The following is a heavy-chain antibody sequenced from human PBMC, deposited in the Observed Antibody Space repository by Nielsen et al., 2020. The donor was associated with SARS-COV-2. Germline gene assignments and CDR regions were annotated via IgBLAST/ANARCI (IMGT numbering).Heavy chain of an antibody. CDR2: INPILGTA. D-gene: IGHD2-2*01. J-gene: IGHJ3*02. Sequence: WVRQAPGQGLEWMGRINPILGTANYAQKFQGRVTITADESTSTAYMELSSLRSEDTAVYYCARDLEKYCSSTSCPAGDAFDIWGQGTMVTVSS. CDR3: ARDLEKYCSSTSCPAGDAFDI. V-gene: IGHV1-69*11.